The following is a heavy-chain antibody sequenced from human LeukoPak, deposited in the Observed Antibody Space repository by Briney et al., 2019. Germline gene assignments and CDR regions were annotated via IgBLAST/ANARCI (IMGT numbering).Heavy chain of an antibody. D-gene: IGHD3-22*01. CDR1: GFTFDYA. CDR3: ARAPARYYYDSSGYSD. Sequence: GGSLRLSCAASGFTFDYAMHWVRQAPGKGLEWVSGISWNSGSIGYADSVKGRFTISRDNAKNSLYLQMNSLRAEDTAVYYCARAPARYYYDSSGYSDWGQGTLVTVSS. CDR2: ISWNSGSI. J-gene: IGHJ4*02. V-gene: IGHV3-9*01.